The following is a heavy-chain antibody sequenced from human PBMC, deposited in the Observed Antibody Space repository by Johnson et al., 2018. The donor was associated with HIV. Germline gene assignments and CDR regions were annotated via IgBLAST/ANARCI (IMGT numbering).Heavy chain of an antibody. CDR3: ARGIRGGVVTADDAFDI. CDR1: GFTFSSYA. V-gene: IGHV3-30-3*01. Sequence: QVQLVESGGGLVQPGGSLRLSCAASGFTFSSYAMHWVRQAPGKGLEWVAVISYDGSNKYYADSVKGRFTISRDNFKNTLYLQMNSLRAEDTAVYYCARGIRGGVVTADDAFDIWGQGTMVTVSS. CDR2: ISYDGSNK. J-gene: IGHJ3*02. D-gene: IGHD2-21*02.